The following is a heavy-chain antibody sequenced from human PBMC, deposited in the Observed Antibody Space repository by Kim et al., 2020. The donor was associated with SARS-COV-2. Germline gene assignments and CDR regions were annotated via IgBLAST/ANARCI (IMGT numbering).Heavy chain of an antibody. V-gene: IGHV3-48*02. CDR2: ISSDSSTI. D-gene: IGHD3-22*01. CDR3: AKGNYYDI. Sequence: GGSLRLSCAASGFTFSSYTMNWVRQAPGKGLEWISYISSDSSTIYYADSVRGRFTISRDNAKSSLYLQMNSLRDEDTAVFYCAKGNYYDIRGQGTLVTVS. CDR1: GFTFSSYT. J-gene: IGHJ4*02.